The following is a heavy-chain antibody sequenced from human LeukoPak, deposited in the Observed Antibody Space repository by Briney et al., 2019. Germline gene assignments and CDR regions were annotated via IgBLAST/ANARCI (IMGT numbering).Heavy chain of an antibody. CDR2: INSHNGDT. CDR1: GYSFVFFG. V-gene: IGHV1-18*01. CDR3: ARAVSGSLYGDFDF. J-gene: IGHJ4*02. D-gene: IGHD1-26*01. Sequence: ASVKVSCKASGYSFVFFGVSWVRQSPGQGLEWMGWINSHNGDTKYAERLQGRVFMTTDTSTSTSYMELRSLRSDDTAVYYCARAVSGSLYGDFDFWGQGTLVTVSS.